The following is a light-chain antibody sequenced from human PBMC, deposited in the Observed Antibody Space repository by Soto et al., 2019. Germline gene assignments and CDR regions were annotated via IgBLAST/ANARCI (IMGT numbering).Light chain of an antibody. CDR2: IGS. Sequence: ILLTQSPSSLSASVGERVTITCRASQGISGYLVWYQQKQGKAPKLVIDIGSTLQSGVPSRCSGSGAGTDFTLTISSLQHEDLATYYCQQLYSYPLTFGGGTKVEIK. CDR3: QQLYSYPLT. V-gene: IGKV1-9*01. J-gene: IGKJ4*01. CDR1: QGISGY.